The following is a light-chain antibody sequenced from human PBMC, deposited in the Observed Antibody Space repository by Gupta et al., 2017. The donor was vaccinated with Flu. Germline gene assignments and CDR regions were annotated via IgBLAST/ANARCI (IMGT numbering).Light chain of an antibody. J-gene: IGKJ4*01. CDR1: QSVSNF. Sequence: EIVLTQSPATLSLSPGERATLSCRASQSVSNFLAWYQQKPGQPPRLLIYDAFNRATGIPARFSGSGSRTDFTLTISSLEPEDFAVYYCQQRSNSFTFGGGTKVEIK. CDR2: DAF. CDR3: QQRSNSFT. V-gene: IGKV3-11*01.